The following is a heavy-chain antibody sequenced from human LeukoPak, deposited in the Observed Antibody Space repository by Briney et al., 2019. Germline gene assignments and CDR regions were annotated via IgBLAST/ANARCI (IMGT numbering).Heavy chain of an antibody. CDR2: VYYSGST. J-gene: IGHJ4*02. CDR1: GGSISSSSYY. Sequence: SETLSLTCTVSGGSISSSSYYWGWIRQPPGKGLGWTGSVYYSGSTYFNPSLKSRVSISVDTSKNQFSLNLSSVTAADTAVYYCARLRRSSGSYQEWGQGALVTVSS. V-gene: IGHV4-39*01. CDR3: ARLRRSSGSYQE. D-gene: IGHD1-26*01.